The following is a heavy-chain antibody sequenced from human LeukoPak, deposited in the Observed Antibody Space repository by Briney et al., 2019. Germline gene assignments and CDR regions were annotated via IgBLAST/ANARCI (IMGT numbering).Heavy chain of an antibody. D-gene: IGHD3/OR15-3a*01. CDR1: GSTFSSYS. Sequence: GGSLRLSCAVSGSTFSSYSMNWVRQAPGKGLEWVSSISSSSSYIYYADSVKGRFTISRDNAKNSLYLQMNSLRAEDTAVYYCARVAFGLYVMDVWGQGTTVTVSS. J-gene: IGHJ6*02. CDR2: ISSSSSYI. V-gene: IGHV3-21*01. CDR3: ARVAFGLYVMDV.